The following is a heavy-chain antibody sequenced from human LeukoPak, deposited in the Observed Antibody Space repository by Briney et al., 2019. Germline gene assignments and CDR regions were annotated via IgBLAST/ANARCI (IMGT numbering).Heavy chain of an antibody. J-gene: IGHJ4*02. V-gene: IGHV3-48*04. CDR3: ARDGGVRGYDY. Sequence: QPGGSLRLSCAASGFTFSSYSMNWVRKAPGKGLEWVSYISSSSSTIYYADSVKGRFTISRDNAKNSLYLQMNSLRAEDTAVYYCARDGGVRGYDYWGQGTLVTVSS. D-gene: IGHD2-8*02. CDR2: ISSSSSTI. CDR1: GFTFSSYS.